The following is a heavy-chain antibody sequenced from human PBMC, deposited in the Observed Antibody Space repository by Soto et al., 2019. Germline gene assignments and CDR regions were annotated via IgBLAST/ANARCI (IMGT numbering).Heavy chain of an antibody. CDR2: IYSGGST. J-gene: IGHJ4*02. V-gene: IGHV3-53*01. CDR3: ARRLYSSGFFDY. Sequence: GGSLRLSCAASGFTVSSNYMSWVRQAPGKGLEWVSVIYSGGSTYYADSVKGRFTISRDNSKNTLYLQMNSLRAEDTAVYYCARRLYSSGFFDYWGQGTLVTVSS. D-gene: IGHD6-19*01. CDR1: GFTVSSNY.